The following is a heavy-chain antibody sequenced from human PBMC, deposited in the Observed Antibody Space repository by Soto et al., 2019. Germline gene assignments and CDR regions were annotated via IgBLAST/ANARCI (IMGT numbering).Heavy chain of an antibody. CDR3: ARLYCTSSTCDSWFDP. CDR2: IDPRDSYT. CDR1: GYTFTPFW. Sequence: EVQLVQSGAEVKKPGESLRISCTGFGYTFTPFWISWVRQMPGRGLEWMGRIDPRDSYTTYSPSFQGHVTISVDKSIRTAYLQWGSLKASDTAMYYCARLYCTSSTCDSWFDPWGQGTLVTVSS. D-gene: IGHD2-2*01. J-gene: IGHJ5*02. V-gene: IGHV5-10-1*03.